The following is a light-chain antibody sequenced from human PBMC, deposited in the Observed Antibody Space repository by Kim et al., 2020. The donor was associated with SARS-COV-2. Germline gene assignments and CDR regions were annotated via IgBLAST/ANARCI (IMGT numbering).Light chain of an antibody. CDR3: QVLDSSSDHWV. Sequence: APGKTARINCGGNNIGSKSVHWYQQKPGQAPVLVIYYDSDRPSGIPERFSGSNSGNTATLTISRVEAGDEADYYCQVLDSSSDHWVFGGGTKLTVL. CDR1: NIGSKS. J-gene: IGLJ3*02. CDR2: YDS. V-gene: IGLV3-21*04.